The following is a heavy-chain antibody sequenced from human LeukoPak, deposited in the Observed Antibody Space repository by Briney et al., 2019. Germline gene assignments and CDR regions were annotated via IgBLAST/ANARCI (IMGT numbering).Heavy chain of an antibody. V-gene: IGHV3-33*06. CDR1: GFTFSNFG. CDR2: IWYDGRNK. Sequence: GGSLRLSCAASGFTFSNFGMHWVRQVPGKGLEWVAGIWYDGRNKYYADSVKGRFTISRDNSKNTLYLQMNSLRAEDTAVYYCAKGGYYYDSSGYFDNWGQGTLVTVSS. J-gene: IGHJ5*02. D-gene: IGHD3-22*01. CDR3: AKGGYYYDSSGYFDN.